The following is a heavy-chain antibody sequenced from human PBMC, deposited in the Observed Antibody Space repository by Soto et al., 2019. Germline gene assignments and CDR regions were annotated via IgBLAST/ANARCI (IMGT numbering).Heavy chain of an antibody. CDR2: IYYSGST. Sequence: QVQLQESGPGLVKPSQTLSLTCTVSGGSISSGGYYWSWIRHHPGKGLEWIGYIYYSGSTYYNPSLKSRVTISVDTSKNQFSLKLSSVTAADTAVYYCARGDGYYDSSGPYAEYFQHWGQGTLVTVSS. CDR1: GGSISSGGYY. D-gene: IGHD3-22*01. CDR3: ARGDGYYDSSGPYAEYFQH. V-gene: IGHV4-31*03. J-gene: IGHJ1*01.